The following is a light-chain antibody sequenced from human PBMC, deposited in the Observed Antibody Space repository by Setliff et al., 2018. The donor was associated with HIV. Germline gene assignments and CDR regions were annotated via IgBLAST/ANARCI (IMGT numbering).Light chain of an antibody. J-gene: IGLJ2*01. Sequence: QSVLTQPPSVSAAPGQKVTISCSGSSSNIGNNFVSWYQQLPGTAPKLLIYDNDKRPSGIPDRFSGSKSGTSATLGITGLQTGDEADYHCGAWGTGLNSEVFGGGTKVTVL. CDR3: GAWGTGLNSEV. CDR1: SSNIGNNF. V-gene: IGLV1-51*01. CDR2: DND.